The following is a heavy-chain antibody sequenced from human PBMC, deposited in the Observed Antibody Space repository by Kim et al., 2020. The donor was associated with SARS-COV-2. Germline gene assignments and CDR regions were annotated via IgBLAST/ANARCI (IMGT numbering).Heavy chain of an antibody. D-gene: IGHD3-22*01. Sequence: ADAVKGRFTISRDNAKNTMYLQMNGLRAEDTAVYYCARGGSGYFGGYWGQGTLVTVSS. J-gene: IGHJ4*02. V-gene: IGHV3-74*01. CDR3: ARGGSGYFGGY.